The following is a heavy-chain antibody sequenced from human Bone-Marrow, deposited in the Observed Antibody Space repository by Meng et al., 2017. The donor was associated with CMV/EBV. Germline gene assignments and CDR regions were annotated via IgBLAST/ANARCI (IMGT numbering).Heavy chain of an antibody. CDR3: ARGSPDYEYYYYGMDV. V-gene: IGHV3-38-3*01. Sequence: GESLKISCAASGFTVSSNEMSWVRQAPGKGLEWVSSISGGSTYYADSRKGRFTISRDNSKNSLYLQMNSLRAEDTAVYYCARGSPDYEYYYYGMDVWGQGTTVTVSS. CDR2: ISGGST. J-gene: IGHJ6*02. CDR1: GFTVSSNE. D-gene: IGHD4-17*01.